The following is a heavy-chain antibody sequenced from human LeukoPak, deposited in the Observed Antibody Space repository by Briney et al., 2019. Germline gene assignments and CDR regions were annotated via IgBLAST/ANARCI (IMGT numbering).Heavy chain of an antibody. CDR1: GFTVSNNY. CDR2: MYRGGST. J-gene: IGHJ4*02. D-gene: IGHD6-13*01. CDR3: ARDGGAAAGY. Sequence: GGSLRLSCAASGFTVSNNYMSWVRQAPGKGLEWVSVMYRGGSTYYADSVRGRFTMSRDNSKNTLYLQMNSLRAEDTAVYYCARDGGAAAGYWGQGTLVTVSS. V-gene: IGHV3-66*01.